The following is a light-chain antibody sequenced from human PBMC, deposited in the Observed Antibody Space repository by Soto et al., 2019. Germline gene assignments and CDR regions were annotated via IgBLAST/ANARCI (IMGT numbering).Light chain of an antibody. V-gene: IGLV2-14*01. Sequence: QSVLTQPASVSGSPGQSITISCTGTSSDVGGFNYVSWYQQHPGKAPKLLIFDVYSRPSGISNRFSGSESGNTASLTISGLQAEDEADYYCSSYTTSSSYVFGAGTKVTV. CDR1: SSDVGGFNY. J-gene: IGLJ1*01. CDR2: DVY. CDR3: SSYTTSSSYV.